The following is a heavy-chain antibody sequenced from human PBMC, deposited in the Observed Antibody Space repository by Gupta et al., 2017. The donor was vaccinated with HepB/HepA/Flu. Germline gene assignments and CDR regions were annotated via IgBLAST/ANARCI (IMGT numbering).Heavy chain of an antibody. CDR3: AKDMFGIAAAGFDY. D-gene: IGHD6-13*01. V-gene: IGHV3-9*01. Sequence: EVQLVESGGGLVQPGRSLRLSCAASGFTCDDYAMHWVRQAPGKGLEWVSGISWNSGSIGYADSVKGRFTISRDNAKNSLYLQMNSLRAEDTALYYCAKDMFGIAAAGFDYWGQGTLVTVSS. CDR2: ISWNSGSI. CDR1: GFTCDDYA. J-gene: IGHJ4*02.